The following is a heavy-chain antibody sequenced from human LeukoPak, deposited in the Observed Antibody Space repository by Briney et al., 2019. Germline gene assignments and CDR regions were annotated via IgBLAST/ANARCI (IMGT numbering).Heavy chain of an antibody. CDR1: GYTFTSYD. V-gene: IGHV1-8*01. Sequence: ASVKVSCKASGYTFTSYDINWVRQATGQGLERMGWMNPNSGNTGYAQKFQGRVTMTRNTSISTAYMELSGLRSEDTAVYYCARDGDYGDYDGYWGQGTLVTVSS. J-gene: IGHJ4*02. CDR3: ARDGDYGDYDGY. D-gene: IGHD4-17*01. CDR2: MNPNSGNT.